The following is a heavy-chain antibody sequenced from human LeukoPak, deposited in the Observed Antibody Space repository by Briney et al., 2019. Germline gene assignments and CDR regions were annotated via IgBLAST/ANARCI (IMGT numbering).Heavy chain of an antibody. J-gene: IGHJ5*02. CDR1: GGSISNYY. V-gene: IGHV4-59*08. CDR3: ARLLSPGWFDP. D-gene: IGHD2/OR15-2a*01. Sequence: SETLSLTCTVSGGSISNYYWSWIRQPPGKGLEWIGYIYYSGSTNYNPSLKSRVTISVDTSKNQFSLNLRSVTAADTAVYYCARLLSPGWFDPWGQGTLVTVSS. CDR2: IYYSGST.